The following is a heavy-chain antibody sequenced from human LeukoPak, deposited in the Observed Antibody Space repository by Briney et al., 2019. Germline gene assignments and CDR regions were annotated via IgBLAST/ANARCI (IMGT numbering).Heavy chain of an antibody. CDR1: GYTFTSYG. CDR3: PRIHVLHLVEDD. J-gene: IGHJ4*02. CDR2: ISAYNGNT. D-gene: IGHD2/OR15-2a*01. Sequence: ASVKVSFTASGYTFTSYGISWVRQAPGQGLEWMGWISAYNGNTNYAQKLQGRVTMTTDTSTSTAYMELRSLRSDDTAVYYCPRIHVLHLVEDDWGQGTLVTVSS. V-gene: IGHV1-18*01.